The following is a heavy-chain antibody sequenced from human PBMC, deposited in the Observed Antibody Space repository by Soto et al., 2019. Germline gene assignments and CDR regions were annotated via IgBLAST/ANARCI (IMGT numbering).Heavy chain of an antibody. CDR2: ISGDGSST. CDR3: ARSLPGTYGAFDL. J-gene: IGHJ3*01. D-gene: IGHD1-7*01. Sequence: QPGGSLRLSCAASEFTFRSYLMHWVRQSPGKGLVWVSRISGDGSSTNYADSVKGRFTISRDNAKNTVYLQIDSLRAEDTAVYYCARSLPGTYGAFDLWGQGTMVTVSS. CDR1: EFTFRSYL. V-gene: IGHV3-74*01.